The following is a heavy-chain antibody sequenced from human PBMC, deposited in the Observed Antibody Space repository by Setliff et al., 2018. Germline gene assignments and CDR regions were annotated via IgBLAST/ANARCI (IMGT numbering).Heavy chain of an antibody. CDR2: IYTSGST. CDR3: ARESRYYYDNLGALDY. V-gene: IGHV4-61*02. CDR1: GGSLSSGSYY. Sequence: SETLSLTCTVSGGSLSSGSYYWSWVRQPAGKGLEWIGRIYTSGSTYYNPSLKSRVSISVDTSKNQFSLKLSSVTAADTAVYYCARESRYYYDNLGALDYWGQGTLVTVSS. D-gene: IGHD3-22*01. J-gene: IGHJ4*02.